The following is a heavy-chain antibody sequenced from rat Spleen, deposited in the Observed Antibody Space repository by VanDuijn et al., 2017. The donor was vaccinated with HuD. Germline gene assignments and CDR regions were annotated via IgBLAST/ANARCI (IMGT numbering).Heavy chain of an antibody. CDR1: GLSLPSNS. J-gene: IGHJ4*01. CDR2: ISPSGGIS. D-gene: IGHD4-5*01. V-gene: IGHV5-19*01. Sequence: VQLKESGPGLVQPSQTLSLTCTVSGLSLPSNSVSWIRQPPGKGLEWVATISPSGGISNYRESVKGRFTISRDKAKSTLYLQMDSLRSEDTATYYCTTDGRGKTTYYYVMDVWGQGTSVTVSS. CDR3: TTDGRGKTTYYYVMDV.